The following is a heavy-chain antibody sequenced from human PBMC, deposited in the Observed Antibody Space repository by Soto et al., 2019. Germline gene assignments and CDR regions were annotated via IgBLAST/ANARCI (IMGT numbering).Heavy chain of an antibody. D-gene: IGHD4-4*01. CDR3: ARKSLSNFNWFDP. CDR1: GYTFTNYG. J-gene: IGHJ5*02. Sequence: ASVKVSCKASGYTFTNYGITLVRQAPGQGLEWMGWINADYGNTNYEQKFQGRVTMTTDTSTNTAYMELRSLRSDDTAVYYCARKSLSNFNWFDPWGQGTLVTVSS. CDR2: INADYGNT. V-gene: IGHV1-18*04.